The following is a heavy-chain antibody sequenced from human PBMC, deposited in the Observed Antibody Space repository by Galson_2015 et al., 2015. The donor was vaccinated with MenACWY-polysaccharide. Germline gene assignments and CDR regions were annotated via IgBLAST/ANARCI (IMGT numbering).Heavy chain of an antibody. D-gene: IGHD6-13*01. CDR1: GYTLTELS. CDR2: FDPEDGET. Sequence: SVKVSCKVSGYTLTELSMHWVRQAPGKGLEWMGGFDPEDGETIYARKFQGRVTMTKDTSTDTAYMELSSLRSEDTAVYYCATESSIAAAGNYYYYGMDVWGQGTTVTVSS. CDR3: ATESSIAAAGNYYYYGMDV. J-gene: IGHJ6*02. V-gene: IGHV1-24*01.